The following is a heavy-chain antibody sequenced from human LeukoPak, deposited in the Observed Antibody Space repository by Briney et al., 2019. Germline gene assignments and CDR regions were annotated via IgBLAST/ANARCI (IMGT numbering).Heavy chain of an antibody. V-gene: IGHV3-20*04. D-gene: IGHD4/OR15-4a*01. Sequence: GGSLRLSCAASGFIFDDYGMTWVRQGPGKGLEWVSGINWDGYSTGYADSVGGRFTISRDNAKSTLYLQMNGLRPEDTALYYCVRDLRTDYAFDSWGQGTLVTVSS. CDR1: GFIFDDYG. J-gene: IGHJ4*02. CDR3: VRDLRTDYAFDS. CDR2: INWDGYST.